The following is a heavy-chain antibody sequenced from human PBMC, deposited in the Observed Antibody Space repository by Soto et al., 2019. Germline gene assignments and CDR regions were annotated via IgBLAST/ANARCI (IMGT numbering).Heavy chain of an antibody. J-gene: IGHJ6*02. CDR1: GYTFTSYD. CDR2: MNPNSGNT. D-gene: IGHD5-18*01. CDR3: ARLGYSYGFYYYYGMDV. V-gene: IGHV1-8*01. Sequence: ASVKVSCKASGYTFTSYDINWVRQATGQGLEWMGWMNPNSGNTGYAQKFQGRVTMTRNTSISTAYMELSSLRSEDTAVYYCARLGYSYGFYYYYGMDVWGQGTTVTVSS.